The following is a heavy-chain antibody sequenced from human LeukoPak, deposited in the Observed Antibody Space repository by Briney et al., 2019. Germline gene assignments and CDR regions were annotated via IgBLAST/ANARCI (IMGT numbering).Heavy chain of an antibody. Sequence: PGGSLRLSCAASGFTFSSYSMNWVRQAPGKGLEWVSYISSSSSTIYYADSVKGRFTISRDNAKNSLYLQMNSLRAEDTAVYYCARDPNLALYYYYYMDVWGKGTTVTVSS. CDR2: ISSSSSTI. CDR3: ARDPNLALYYYYYMDV. V-gene: IGHV3-48*04. D-gene: IGHD2-8*01. CDR1: GFTFSSYS. J-gene: IGHJ6*03.